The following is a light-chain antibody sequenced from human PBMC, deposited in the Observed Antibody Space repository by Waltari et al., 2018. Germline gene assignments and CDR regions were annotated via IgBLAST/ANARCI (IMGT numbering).Light chain of an antibody. Sequence: QSALTQPASVSGSPGQSITISCIGTRTDIGAYNYVSWYQQYPGKAPKLMIFDVSKRPSRVSDRFSASKSANTASLTITGLQAEDEADYYCSSYTNTNTFVLFGGGTKVTVL. CDR1: RTDIGAYNY. J-gene: IGLJ2*01. CDR3: SSYTNTNTFVL. V-gene: IGLV2-14*03. CDR2: DVS.